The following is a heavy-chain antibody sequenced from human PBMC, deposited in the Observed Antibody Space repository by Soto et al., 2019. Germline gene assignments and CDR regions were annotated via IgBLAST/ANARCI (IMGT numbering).Heavy chain of an antibody. D-gene: IGHD4-17*01. Sequence: SETLSLTCAVYGESFSGYYWSWIRQPPGKGLEWIGEINHSGSTNYNPSLKSRVTISVDTSKNQFSLKLSSVTAADTAVYYCARSQTTVTSYDYWGQGTLVTVSS. V-gene: IGHV4-34*01. CDR3: ARSQTTVTSYDY. CDR2: INHSGST. J-gene: IGHJ4*02. CDR1: GESFSGYY.